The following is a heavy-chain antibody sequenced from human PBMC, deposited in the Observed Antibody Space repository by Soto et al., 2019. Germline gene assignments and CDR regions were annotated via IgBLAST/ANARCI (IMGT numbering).Heavy chain of an antibody. CDR1: GFSFSSYA. V-gene: IGHV3-23*01. CDR2: ISGSDGST. Sequence: GGSLRLSCVASGFSFSSYAMSWVRQAPGEGLEWVSVISGSDGSTYYADSVKGRFTISRDDSKNTLYLQMNSLRAEDTAVYYCARDAPLPQGRWLNLDFWGQGTLVTVSS. CDR3: ARDAPLPQGRWLNLDF. J-gene: IGHJ4*02. D-gene: IGHD5-12*01.